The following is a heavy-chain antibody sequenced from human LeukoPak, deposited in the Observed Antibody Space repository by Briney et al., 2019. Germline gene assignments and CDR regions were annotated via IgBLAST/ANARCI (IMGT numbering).Heavy chain of an antibody. V-gene: IGHV3-74*03. J-gene: IGHJ4*02. D-gene: IGHD5-18*01. CDR2: GDGDGSHS. CDR1: GFTLGNYW. Sequence: GGSLRLSCAASGFTLGNYWMHWVRQAPGKGLVWVSRGDGDGSHSTYADSVKGRFTISRDNAKKSLYLQMNSLRAEDTALYYCARLDTAMVDYWGQGTLVTVSS. CDR3: ARLDTAMVDY.